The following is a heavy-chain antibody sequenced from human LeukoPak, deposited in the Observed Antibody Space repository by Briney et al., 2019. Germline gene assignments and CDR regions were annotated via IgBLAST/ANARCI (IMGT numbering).Heavy chain of an antibody. D-gene: IGHD6-13*01. CDR1: GYSFTNYW. V-gene: IGHV5-51*01. Sequence: PGESLKISCKASGYSFTNYWIGWVRQMPGKGLEWMGIISPDGSDTRYSPSFQGQVTISADKSITTAYLQWSSLKASDTAMYYCARLTSSWSFDYWGQGTLVTVSS. CDR3: ARLTSSWSFDY. J-gene: IGHJ4*02. CDR2: ISPDGSDT.